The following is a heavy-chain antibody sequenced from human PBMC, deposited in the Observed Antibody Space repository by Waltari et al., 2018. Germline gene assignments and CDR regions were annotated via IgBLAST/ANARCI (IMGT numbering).Heavy chain of an antibody. J-gene: IGHJ1*01. CDR1: GGSISSGGYY. Sequence: QVQLQESGPGLVKPSQTLSLTCTVSGGSISSGGYYWSWIRQHPGKGLEWIGEINHSGSTNYNPSLKSRVTISVDTSKNQFSLKLSSVTAADTAVYYCARVKYTMVRGMGYFQHWGQGTLVTVSS. CDR2: INHSGST. D-gene: IGHD3-10*01. CDR3: ARVKYTMVRGMGYFQH. V-gene: IGHV4-31*03.